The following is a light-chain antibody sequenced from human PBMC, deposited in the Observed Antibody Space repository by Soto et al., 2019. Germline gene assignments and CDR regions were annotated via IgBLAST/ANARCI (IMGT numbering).Light chain of an antibody. Sequence: QLVLTQPSSHSASSGASVRLTCMLSSGFSVGDFWITWYQQKPGNAPRHLLYDHSDSTNGQASGFPSRFSGSIAASANAGILRLSVLVPQAEADYYYGTWHSNSKTPWVFGGGTKLTVL. CDR2: DHSDSTN. CDR3: GTWHSNSKTPWV. J-gene: IGLJ3*02. V-gene: IGLV5-52*01. CDR1: SGFSVGDFW.